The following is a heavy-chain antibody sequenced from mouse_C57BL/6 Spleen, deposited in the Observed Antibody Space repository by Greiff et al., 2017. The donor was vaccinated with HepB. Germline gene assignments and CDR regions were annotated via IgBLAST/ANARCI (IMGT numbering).Heavy chain of an antibody. J-gene: IGHJ2*01. V-gene: IGHV1-50*01. CDR1: GYTFTSYW. CDR3: ASPPYYGYDGGFDY. D-gene: IGHD2-9*01. Sequence: VQLQQPGAELVKPGASVKLSCKASGYTFTSYWMQWVKQRPGQGLEWIGEIDPSDSYTNYNQKFKGKATLTVDTSSSTAYRQLSSLTSEDSAVYCCASPPYYGYDGGFDYWGQGTTLTVSS. CDR2: IDPSDSYT.